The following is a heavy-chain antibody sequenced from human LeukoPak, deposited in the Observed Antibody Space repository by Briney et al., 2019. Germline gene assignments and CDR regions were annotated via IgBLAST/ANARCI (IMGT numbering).Heavy chain of an antibody. CDR2: ISSSSSTI. Sequence: GGSLRLSCAASGFTFSSYSMNWVRQAPGKGLEWVSYISSSSSTIYYADSVKGRFTISRDNAKNSLYLQMNSLRAEGTAVYYCARGHSGSYFLHYYYYYGMDVWGQGTTVTVSS. CDR3: ARGHSGSYFLHYYYYYGMDV. J-gene: IGHJ6*02. V-gene: IGHV3-48*04. CDR1: GFTFSSYS. D-gene: IGHD1-26*01.